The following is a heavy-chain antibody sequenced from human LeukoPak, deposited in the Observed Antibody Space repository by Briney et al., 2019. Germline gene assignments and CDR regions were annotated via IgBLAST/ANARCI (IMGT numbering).Heavy chain of an antibody. V-gene: IGHV3-30*18. D-gene: IGHD6-13*01. CDR2: ISFDGSNE. J-gene: IGHJ4*02. CDR3: AKDDSSSWLFDY. Sequence: GESLRLSCAASGFTFNNYVMSWVRQAPGKGLEWVALISFDGSNENYADSVKGRFTISRDNSKNTLYLQMNSLRAEDTAVYYCAKDDSSSWLFDYWGQGTLVTVSS. CDR1: GFTFNNYV.